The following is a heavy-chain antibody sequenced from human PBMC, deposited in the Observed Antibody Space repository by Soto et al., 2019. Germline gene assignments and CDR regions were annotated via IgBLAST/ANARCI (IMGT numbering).Heavy chain of an antibody. D-gene: IGHD2-8*01. CDR3: ARDPHCTHGVCYPQPVY. CDR1: GGSFSGYY. Sequence: SETLSLTCAVYGGSFSGYYWSWIRQPPGKGLEWIGEINHSGSTNYNPSLKSRVTISVDTSKNQFSLKLSSVTAADTDVYYCARDPHCTHGVCYPQPVYWGQGTLVTVSS. CDR2: INHSGST. V-gene: IGHV4-34*01. J-gene: IGHJ4*02.